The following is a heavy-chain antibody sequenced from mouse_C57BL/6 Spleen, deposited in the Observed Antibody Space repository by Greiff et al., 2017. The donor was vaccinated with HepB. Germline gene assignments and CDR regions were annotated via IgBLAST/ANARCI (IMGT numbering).Heavy chain of an antibody. CDR1: GYTFTSYW. Sequence: VQLQQSGAELVMPGASVKLSCKASGYTFTSYWMHWVKQRPGQGLEWIGEIDPSDSYTNYNQKFKGKSTLTVDKSSSTAYMQLSSLTSEDYAVYYCARSRPLWSMDYWGQGTSVTVSS. CDR3: ARSRPLWSMDY. CDR2: IDPSDSYT. V-gene: IGHV1-69*01. D-gene: IGHD1-1*02. J-gene: IGHJ4*01.